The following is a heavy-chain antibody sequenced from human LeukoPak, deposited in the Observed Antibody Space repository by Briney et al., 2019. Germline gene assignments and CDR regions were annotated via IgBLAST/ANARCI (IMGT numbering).Heavy chain of an antibody. CDR3: AKEIVGYNWTRLDY. V-gene: IGHV3-23*01. J-gene: IGHJ4*02. D-gene: IGHD1-20*01. Sequence: PGGSLRLSCAVSGFTFSSYAMSWVRQAPGKGLEWVSTISGSGGSTYYADSVKGRFTISRDDSKNTLYLQMNSLRAEGTAVYYCAKEIVGYNWTRLDYWGQGTLVTVSS. CDR1: GFTFSSYA. CDR2: ISGSGGST.